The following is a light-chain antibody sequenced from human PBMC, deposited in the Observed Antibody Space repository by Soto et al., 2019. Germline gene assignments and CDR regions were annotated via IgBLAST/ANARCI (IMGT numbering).Light chain of an antibody. CDR3: QQSYTTPGT. Sequence: DIQMTQSPSSLSASVGDRVTITCRASQSISSYLSWYQQKPGKAPKLLIYGASSLQSGVPSRFSGSGSGTDFTLTISSLQPEDFGTYYCQQSYTTPGTFGQGTKLEIK. J-gene: IGKJ2*01. V-gene: IGKV1-39*01. CDR1: QSISSY. CDR2: GAS.